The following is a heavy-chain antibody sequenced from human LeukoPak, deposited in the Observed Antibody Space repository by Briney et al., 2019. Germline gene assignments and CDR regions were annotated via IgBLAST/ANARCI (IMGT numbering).Heavy chain of an antibody. V-gene: IGHV5-51*01. J-gene: IGHJ6*02. CDR2: IYPGDSDT. D-gene: IGHD2-2*01. CDR3: ARRDGYCSSTSCYADYYYGMDV. Sequence: WIRQPPGKGLEWMGIIYPGDSDTTYSPSFQGQVTISADKSISTAYLQWSSLKASDTAMYYCARRDGYCSSTSCYADYYYGMDVWGQGTTVTVSS.